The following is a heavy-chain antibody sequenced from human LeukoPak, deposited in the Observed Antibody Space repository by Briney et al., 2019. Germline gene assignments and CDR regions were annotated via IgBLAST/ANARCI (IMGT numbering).Heavy chain of an antibody. CDR2: INHSGST. CDR3: ARGTPLYNWNDIGAFDY. V-gene: IGHV4-34*01. D-gene: IGHD1-1*01. J-gene: IGHJ4*02. CDR1: GGSFSGYY. Sequence: SETLSLTCAVYGGSFSGYYWSWIRQPPGKGLKWIGEINHSGSTNYNPSLKSRVTISVDTSKNQFSLKLSSVTAADTAVYYCARGTPLYNWNDIGAFDYWGQGTLVTVSS.